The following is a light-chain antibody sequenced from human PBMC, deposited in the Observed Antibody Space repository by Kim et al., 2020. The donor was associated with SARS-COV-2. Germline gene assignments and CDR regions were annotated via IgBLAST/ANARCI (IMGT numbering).Light chain of an antibody. CDR2: AKN. V-gene: IGLV3-19*01. CDR3: NSRDSSGASHV. J-gene: IGLJ1*01. Sequence: SSELTQDPAVSVALGQTVRITCQGDSLRRYYATWYQQRPGQGPVLVIFAKNNRPSGIPDRFSGSSAGNIASLTITGAQAEDEADYYCNSRDSSGASHVFGSGTKVTVL. CDR1: SLRRYY.